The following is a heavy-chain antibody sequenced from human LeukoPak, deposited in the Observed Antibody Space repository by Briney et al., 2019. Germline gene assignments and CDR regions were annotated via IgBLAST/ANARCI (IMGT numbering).Heavy chain of an antibody. V-gene: IGHV4-59*01. J-gene: IGHJ4*02. D-gene: IGHD6-25*01. CDR1: GGSISGYY. CDR2: IYYTGST. CDR3: ARTRGAASEFDY. Sequence: SETLSLTCTVSGGSISGYYWSWIRQPPGKGLEWIGYIYYTGSTNYTPSLKSRVTISVDTSKNKFSMKLSSVTAEDTAVYYCARTRGAASEFDYWGQGTLVTVSS.